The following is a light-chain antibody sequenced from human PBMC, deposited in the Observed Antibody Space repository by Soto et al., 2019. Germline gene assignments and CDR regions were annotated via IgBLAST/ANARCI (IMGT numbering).Light chain of an antibody. CDR2: DDN. J-gene: IGLJ1*01. Sequence: QSVLAQPPSVSGAPGQRVTISCTGSSSNIGAGYDVHWFQQHPGRAPKLLIYDDNKRPSGIPDRFSGSKSGTSATLGITGFQTGDEADYYCGSWDSSLSAYVFGTGTKVTVL. CDR1: SSNIGAGYD. CDR3: GSWDSSLSAYV. V-gene: IGLV1-51*01.